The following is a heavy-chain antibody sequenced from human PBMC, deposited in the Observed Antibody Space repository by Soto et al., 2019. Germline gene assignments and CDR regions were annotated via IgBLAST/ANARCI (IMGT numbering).Heavy chain of an antibody. CDR1: GYTFTNYG. V-gene: IGHV1-3*01. Sequence: ASVKVSCKASGYTFTNYGISWVRQAPGQGLEWMGWINAGNGNTKYSQKYQGRVTITRDTSASTAYKEQSSLRSEDTAVYYCARYNWNYGGTNAFDIWG. D-gene: IGHD1-7*01. CDR2: INAGNGNT. CDR3: ARYNWNYGGTNAFDI. J-gene: IGHJ3*02.